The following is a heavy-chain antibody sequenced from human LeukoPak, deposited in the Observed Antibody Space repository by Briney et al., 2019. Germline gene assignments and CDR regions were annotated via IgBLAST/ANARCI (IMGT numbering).Heavy chain of an antibody. CDR3: ARELVSLGTGYFDL. D-gene: IGHD7-27*01. Sequence: GGSLRLSCEASGFTFRTYGMTWVRQAPGKGLEWVSGITGSSTWTYYADSVKGRFSISRDNSKNTLHLQMNSLRAEDTAIYYCARELVSLGTGYFDLWGRGTLVTVSS. J-gene: IGHJ2*01. CDR2: ITGSSTWT. CDR1: GFTFRTYG. V-gene: IGHV3-23*01.